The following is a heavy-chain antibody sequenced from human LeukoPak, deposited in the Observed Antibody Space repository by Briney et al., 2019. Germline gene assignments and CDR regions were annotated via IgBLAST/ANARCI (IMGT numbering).Heavy chain of an antibody. V-gene: IGHV4-34*01. Sequence: PSETLSLTCAVYGGSFSGYYWSWIRQPPGKGLEWIGEINHSGSTNYNPSLKSRVTISVDTSKNQFSLKLCSVTAADTAVYYCARGRGSAYYYGSGSRYFDYWGQGTLVTVSS. CDR2: INHSGST. D-gene: IGHD3-10*01. CDR1: GGSFSGYY. CDR3: ARGRGSAYYYGSGSRYFDY. J-gene: IGHJ4*02.